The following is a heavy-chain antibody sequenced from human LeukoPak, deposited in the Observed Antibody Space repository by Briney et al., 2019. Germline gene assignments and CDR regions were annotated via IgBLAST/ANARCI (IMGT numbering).Heavy chain of an antibody. V-gene: IGHV3-66*01. CDR3: ARANHYYGSGSYYNALTGYFDY. CDR1: GFTVSSNY. Sequence: GGSLRLSCAASGFTVSSNYMSWVRQAPGKGLEWVSVIYSGGSTYYADSVKGRFTISRDNSKNTLYLQMNSLRAEDTAVYYCARANHYYGSGSYYNALTGYFDYWGQGTLVTVSS. J-gene: IGHJ4*02. D-gene: IGHD3-10*01. CDR2: IYSGGST.